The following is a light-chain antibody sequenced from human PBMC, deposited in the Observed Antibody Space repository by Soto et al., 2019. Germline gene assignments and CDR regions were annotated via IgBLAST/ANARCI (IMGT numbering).Light chain of an antibody. CDR3: SSCTSSRNPVV. J-gene: IGLJ2*01. CDR2: DVS. Sequence: QSALTQPASVSGSPGQSITISCTGTSSDVGGYNYVSWYQQHPGKAPKLMIYDVSNRPSGVSNRFSGSKSGNTASLTISGLQAEDEADYYCSSCTSSRNPVVFGGGTKLTVL. CDR1: SSDVGGYNY. V-gene: IGLV2-14*01.